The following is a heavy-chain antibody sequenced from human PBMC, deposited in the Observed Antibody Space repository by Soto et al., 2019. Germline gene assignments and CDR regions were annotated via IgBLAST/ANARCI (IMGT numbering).Heavy chain of an antibody. D-gene: IGHD3-10*01. V-gene: IGHV3-23*01. CDR1: GLTLGSRA. CDR3: ARGSTDSYPGSRIFDF. CDR2: ITDTGGDA. Sequence: GGSLRLSCVASGLTLGSRAMTWVRQAPGEGLQWVSTITDTGGDAKYADSVRGRFVISRDNSKKTLYLQMTSLTAEDSAMYYCARGSTDSYPGSRIFDFWGRGTLVTVSS. J-gene: IGHJ4*02.